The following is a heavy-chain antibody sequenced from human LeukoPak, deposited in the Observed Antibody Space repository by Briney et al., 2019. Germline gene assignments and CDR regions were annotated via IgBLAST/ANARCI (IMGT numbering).Heavy chain of an antibody. CDR1: GFTFSTYW. D-gene: IGHD1-1*01. CDR3: TTGGSYFFDY. V-gene: IGHV3-74*01. CDR2: IDGEGSVT. Sequence: GGSLGLSCAASGFTFSTYWMHWVRQAPGKGLVWVSRIDGEGSVTKYTDSVKGRFTISRDNAKNTVYLQMNSLRAEDTAVYYCTTGGSYFFDYWGQGTLVTVSS. J-gene: IGHJ4*02.